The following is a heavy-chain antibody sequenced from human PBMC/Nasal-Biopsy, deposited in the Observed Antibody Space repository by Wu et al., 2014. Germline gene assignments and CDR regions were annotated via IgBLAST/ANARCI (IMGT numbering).Heavy chain of an antibody. D-gene: IGHD6-19*01. V-gene: IGHV2-5*02. Sequence: LVKPTQTLTLTCSFSGFSLSTSGVAVTWIRQPPGKALEWLALIDSDDDKWYSPSLQSRLVITKDTSKNQVVLTMTNMDPVDSGTYYCAHLPNDGWFLDYWGQGILVTVSS. CDR1: GFSLSTSGVA. J-gene: IGHJ4*02. CDR3: AHLPNDGWFLDY. CDR2: IDSDDDK.